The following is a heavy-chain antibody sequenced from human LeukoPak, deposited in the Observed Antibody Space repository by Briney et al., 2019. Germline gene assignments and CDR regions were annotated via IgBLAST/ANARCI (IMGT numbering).Heavy chain of an antibody. CDR3: ARDPLPGSNLFDP. D-gene: IGHD2-2*01. J-gene: IGHJ5*02. V-gene: IGHV4-34*01. Sequence: SETLSLTCAVFGGCFSGYYWSWIRQPPGKGLEWIGRINHSGSTNCNPSLKSRVTISVDTSKNQFSLKMTSVTAADTAVYYCARDPLPGSNLFDPWGQGTLVTVSS. CDR2: INHSGST. CDR1: GGCFSGYY.